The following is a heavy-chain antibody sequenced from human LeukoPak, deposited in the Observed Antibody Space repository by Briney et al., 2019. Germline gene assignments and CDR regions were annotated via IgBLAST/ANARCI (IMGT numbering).Heavy chain of an antibody. J-gene: IGHJ5*02. CDR3: ARLLGEATIYDL. V-gene: IGHV3-7*01. D-gene: IGHD3-16*01. CDR2: INQDESRM. Sequence: GGSLRLSCAGSGFTFNRHWMSWVRQAPGKGLEWVASINQDESRMHYVDSVKGRFIISRDNAKNLLSLQMNSLRAEDTAMYYCARLLGEATIYDLWGQGTLVTVSS. CDR1: GFTFNRHW.